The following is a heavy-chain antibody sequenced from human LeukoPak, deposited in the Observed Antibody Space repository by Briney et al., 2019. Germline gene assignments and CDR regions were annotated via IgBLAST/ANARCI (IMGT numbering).Heavy chain of an antibody. CDR1: GFTFSSYS. V-gene: IGHV3-7*01. CDR2: IKQDGSEK. CDR3: AREDQYNWNYAGQFDY. D-gene: IGHD1-7*01. Sequence: GGSLRLSCAASGFTFSSYSMNWVRQAPGKGLEWVANIKQDGSEKYYMDSVKGRFTISRDNAKNSLYLQMNSLRAEDTAVYYCAREDQYNWNYAGQFDYWGQGTLVTVSS. J-gene: IGHJ4*02.